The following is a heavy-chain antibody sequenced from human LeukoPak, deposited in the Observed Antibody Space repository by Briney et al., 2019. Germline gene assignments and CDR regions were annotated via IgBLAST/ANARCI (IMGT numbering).Heavy chain of an antibody. V-gene: IGHV1-2*06. Sequence: ASVKVSCRASGYTFTAYYIHWLRQAPGKGLEWMGRINPNSDYTDYALNFQGRVTMTRDTSISTAYMEVRRLRSDDTAVYYCARVSYGNDATPFDYWGQGTLVTVSS. D-gene: IGHD3-16*01. CDR3: ARVSYGNDATPFDY. CDR1: GYTFTAYY. J-gene: IGHJ4*02. CDR2: INPNSDYT.